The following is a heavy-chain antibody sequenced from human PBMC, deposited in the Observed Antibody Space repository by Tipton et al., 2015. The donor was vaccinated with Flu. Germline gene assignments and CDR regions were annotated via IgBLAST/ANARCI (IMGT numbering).Heavy chain of an antibody. V-gene: IGHV3-23*01. CDR3: AKVKNDFWSVFREITSYYFAMDV. D-gene: IGHD3-3*01. Sequence: SLRLSCAASGFTFSDYAMTWVRQAPGKGLEWVSTIRGSGGSTWYADSVEGRFTISRDNSKNTLYLQLNNLRAEDTAVYYCAKVKNDFWSVFREITSYYFAMDVWGQGTTVTVSS. CDR2: IRGSGGST. J-gene: IGHJ6*02. CDR1: GFTFSDYA.